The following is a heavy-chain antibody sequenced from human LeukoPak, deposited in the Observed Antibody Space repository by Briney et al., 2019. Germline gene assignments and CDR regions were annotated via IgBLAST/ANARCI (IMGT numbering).Heavy chain of an antibody. V-gene: IGHV3-23*01. Sequence: PGGSLRLSCAASGFTFSTSWMDWVRQAPGKGLEWVSAISGSGGNTYYADSVKGRFTISRDNSKNTLYLQMNSLRAEDTAVYYCAKDLRYYDSSGYYGLDYWGQGTLVTVSS. D-gene: IGHD3-22*01. J-gene: IGHJ4*02. CDR2: ISGSGGNT. CDR1: GFTFSTSW. CDR3: AKDLRYYDSSGYYGLDY.